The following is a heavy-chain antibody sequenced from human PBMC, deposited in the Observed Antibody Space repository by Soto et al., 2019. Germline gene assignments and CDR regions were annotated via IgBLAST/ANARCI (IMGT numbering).Heavy chain of an antibody. J-gene: IGHJ4*02. D-gene: IGHD3-22*01. Sequence: EVPLVESGGGLVQPGRSLRLSCAASGFTCDDYAMHGVRRATGKGLEWVSGISWNSGSIGYADSVKGRFTISRDNAKNSLYLQMNSLRAADTALYYCAKDIRYYYDSSGFDFWGQGTLVTVSS. V-gene: IGHV3-9*01. CDR1: GFTCDDYA. CDR2: ISWNSGSI. CDR3: AKDIRYYYDSSGFDF.